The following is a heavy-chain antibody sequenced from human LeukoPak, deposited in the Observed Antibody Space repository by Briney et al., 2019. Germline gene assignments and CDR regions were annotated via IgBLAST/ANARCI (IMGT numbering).Heavy chain of an antibody. CDR2: SISSSSYI. Sequence: GGSLRLSCAASEFTFSSDRMKGVLRAPGEGLVGGSGSISSSSYIYYAESVKGRFTISIDKAKNSLYLQMNSLRAEDTAGYYCARVYRIPGTMVRGAIGYWGQGTLVTVSS. D-gene: IGHD3-10*01. V-gene: IGHV3-21*01. CDR1: EFTFSSDR. CDR3: ARVYRIPGTMVRGAIGY. J-gene: IGHJ4*02.